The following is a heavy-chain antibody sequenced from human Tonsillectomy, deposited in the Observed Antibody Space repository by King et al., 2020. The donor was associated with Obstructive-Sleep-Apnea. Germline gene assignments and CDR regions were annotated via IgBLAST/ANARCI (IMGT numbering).Heavy chain of an antibody. D-gene: IGHD1-1*01. J-gene: IGHJ4*02. CDR3: TTENDWDYFDY. V-gene: IGHV3-15*01. CDR1: GFTFSNAW. Sequence: VQLVESGGGLVKPGGSLRLSCAASGFTFSNAWMSWVRQAPGKGLEWVGRSKSKTDGGTTDYAAPVKGRFTISRDDSKNTRYLQMNSLTTEDTAVYYCTTENDWDYFDYWGQGTLVTVSS. CDR2: SKSKTDGGTT.